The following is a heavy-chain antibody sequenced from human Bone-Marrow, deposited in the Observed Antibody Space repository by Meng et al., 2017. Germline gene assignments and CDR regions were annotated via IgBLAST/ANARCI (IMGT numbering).Heavy chain of an antibody. D-gene: IGHD4-17*01. V-gene: IGHV3-30-3*01. J-gene: IGHJ5*02. CDR1: GFTFTDYA. CDR3: AGVLRFRNWFDP. Sequence: QIQLVESGGGVVQPGGSLRLSCATSGFTFTDYAMHWVRQAPGKGPQWVAIVSHDGNSGCYADSVKGRFTISRDNSKNTLDLQMNSLRNEDTAVYYCAGVLRFRNWFDPWGQGTLVTVSS. CDR2: VSHDGNSG.